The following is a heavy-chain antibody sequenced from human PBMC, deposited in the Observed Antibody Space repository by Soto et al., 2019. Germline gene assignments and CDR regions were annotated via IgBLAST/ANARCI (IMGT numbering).Heavy chain of an antibody. Sequence: GGSLRLSCTASGFNFGDDAMSWVRQAPGKGLEWVGFIRSKAYGGTKEYAASVKGRFTISRDDSKSIAYLQMNSLKTEDTAVYYCSRTTKYYGMDVWGQGTTVTVSS. CDR3: SRTTKYYGMDV. D-gene: IGHD4-17*01. CDR1: GFNFGDDA. CDR2: IRSKAYGGTK. J-gene: IGHJ6*02. V-gene: IGHV3-49*04.